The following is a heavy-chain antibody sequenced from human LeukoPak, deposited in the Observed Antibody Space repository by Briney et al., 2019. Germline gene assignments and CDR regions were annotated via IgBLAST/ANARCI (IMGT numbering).Heavy chain of an antibody. D-gene: IGHD3-22*01. J-gene: IGHJ4*02. CDR2: VYASGST. CDR3: ARVYDSIYFDF. Sequence: SETLSLTCTVSGDSISSYYWSWIRQPAGKGLEWNGRVYASGSTNYNPSLKSRVTMSVDTSKNQFSLKLSSVTAADTAVYYCARVYDSIYFDFWGQGTLVTVSS. CDR1: GDSISSYY. V-gene: IGHV4-4*07.